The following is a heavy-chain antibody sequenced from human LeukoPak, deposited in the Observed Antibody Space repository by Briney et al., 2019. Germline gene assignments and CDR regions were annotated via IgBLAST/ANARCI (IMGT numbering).Heavy chain of an antibody. CDR1: GFTFSNAW. J-gene: IGHJ4*02. CDR2: IKSKTDGGTT. Sequence: GGSLRLSCAASGFTFSNAWMSWVRQAPGKGLEWVGRIKSKTDGGTTDYAAPVKGRFTISRDDSKNTLYLQMNSLKTEDTAVYYCTTVYVVVTAISTHWGQGTLVTVSS. CDR3: TTVYVVVTAISTH. D-gene: IGHD2-21*02. V-gene: IGHV3-15*01.